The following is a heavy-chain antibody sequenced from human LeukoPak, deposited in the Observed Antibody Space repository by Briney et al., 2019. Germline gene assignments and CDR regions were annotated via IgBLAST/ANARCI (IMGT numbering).Heavy chain of an antibody. J-gene: IGHJ6*02. Sequence: GGSLRLSCAASGFTFSSYWIHWVRQAPGKGLVWVSRINSDGSSTSYADSVKGRFTISRDNAKNTLYLQMNRLRAEDTAVYYCAGGSSGWYFAYGMDVWGQGTTVTVTS. CDR2: INSDGSST. D-gene: IGHD6-19*01. CDR3: AGGSSGWYFAYGMDV. V-gene: IGHV3-74*01. CDR1: GFTFSSYW.